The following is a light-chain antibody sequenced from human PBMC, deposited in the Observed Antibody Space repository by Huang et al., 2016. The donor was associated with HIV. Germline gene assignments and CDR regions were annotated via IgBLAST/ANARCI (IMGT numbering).Light chain of an antibody. CDR3: QQHYYSPYT. V-gene: IGKV3-15*01. CDR2: DAS. CDR1: QSVSSN. Sequence: ETVMTQSPDTLSVSPGERVTLSCRASQSVSSNLAWYQQKAGLPPRLLIYDASTRATGVPVRFSGSGSGTEFTLTISSLQSEDFAVYFWQQHYYSPYTFGQGTRLEIK. J-gene: IGKJ2*01.